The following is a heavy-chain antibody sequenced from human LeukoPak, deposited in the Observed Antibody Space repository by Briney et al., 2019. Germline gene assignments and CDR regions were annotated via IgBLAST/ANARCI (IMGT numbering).Heavy chain of an antibody. Sequence: SETLSLTCTVSGASISKDYWAWIRQPPGKGLEWIGYVTHSDFNEANGDITNYNPSLESRVTTSPDTPRNQFSLKLTPMTAADTAIYYCVRASVDTGGAFDVWGQGTVVTVSS. CDR3: VRASVDTGGAFDV. CDR2: VTHSDFNEANGDIT. V-gene: IGHV4-59*01. J-gene: IGHJ3*01. D-gene: IGHD2-8*02. CDR1: GASISKDY.